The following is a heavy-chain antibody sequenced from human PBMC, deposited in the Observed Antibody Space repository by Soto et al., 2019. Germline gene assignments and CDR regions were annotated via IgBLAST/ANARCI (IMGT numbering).Heavy chain of an antibody. CDR1: GDSISNLDYF. CDR2: IYKSATT. Sequence: SETLSLTCSVSGDSISNLDYFWAWIRQSPGQALEYIGYIYKSATTYYNPSFESRVAISVDTSKSQFSLNVTSVTAADTAVYFCARGRYCLTGRCFPNWFDSWGQGALVTVSS. J-gene: IGHJ5*01. D-gene: IGHD7-27*01. CDR3: ARGRYCLTGRCFPNWFDS. V-gene: IGHV4-30-4*01.